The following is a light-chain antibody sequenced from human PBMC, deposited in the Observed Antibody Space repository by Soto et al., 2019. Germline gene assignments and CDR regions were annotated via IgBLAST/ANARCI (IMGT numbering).Light chain of an antibody. CDR1: QSVSSTY. CDR2: GAS. J-gene: IGKJ1*01. Sequence: EIVLTQSPSTLSLSPGERATLSCRASQSVSSTYLAWYQQKPGQAPRLLIYGASSRATGIPDRFSGSGSGTDFTLTISSLEPDDFAVYYCQQYGSTFGQGTKVDIK. V-gene: IGKV3-20*01. CDR3: QQYGST.